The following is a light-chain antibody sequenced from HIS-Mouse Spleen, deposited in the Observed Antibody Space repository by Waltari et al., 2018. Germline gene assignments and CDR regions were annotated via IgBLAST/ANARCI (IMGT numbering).Light chain of an antibody. J-gene: IGKJ3*01. CDR1: QSISSY. V-gene: IGKV1-39*01. Sequence: DIQMTQSPSSLSASAGDRVTITCRASQSISSYLNWYQQKPGKAPKLLIYAASSLQSGVPSRCSGSGSGTDFTLTISSLQPEDFATYYCQQSYSTPFTFGPGTKVDIK. CDR2: AAS. CDR3: QQSYSTPFT.